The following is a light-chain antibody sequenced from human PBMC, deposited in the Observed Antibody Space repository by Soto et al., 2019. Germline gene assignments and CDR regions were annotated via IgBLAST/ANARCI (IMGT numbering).Light chain of an antibody. V-gene: IGKV3-20*01. CDR2: GAS. CDR1: QSVSSSY. Sequence: EIVLTQSPGTLSLSPGERATLSCRASQSVSSSYLAWYQQKPGQAPRLLIYGASSRATGIPDRFSGSGSGTEFNITISSLQSEDSALYYCQQYNNWPRATFGGGTKVDIK. J-gene: IGKJ4*01. CDR3: QQYNNWPRAT.